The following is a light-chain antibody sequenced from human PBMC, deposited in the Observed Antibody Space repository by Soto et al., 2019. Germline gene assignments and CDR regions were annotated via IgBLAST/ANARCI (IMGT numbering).Light chain of an antibody. CDR3: QQYYSYPYT. CDR1: QGISSY. V-gene: IGKV1-8*01. CDR2: AAS. J-gene: IGKJ2*01. Sequence: AIRMTQSPSSFSASTGDRVTITCRASQGISSYLAWYQQKPGKAPKLLIYAASTLQSGVPSRFSGSGSGTDFTLTISCLQYEDFETYYCQQYYSYPYTFGQGTKVDIK.